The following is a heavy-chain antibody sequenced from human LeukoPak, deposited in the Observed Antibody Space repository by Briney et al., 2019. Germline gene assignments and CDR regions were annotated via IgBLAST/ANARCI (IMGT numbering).Heavy chain of an antibody. Sequence: HPGGSLRLSCAASGFTFSSYWMTWVRQAPGKGLEWVGFIASETYGGTAEYAASLKGRFTISTDDSKSIAYLQMNSLKTEDTAVYYCTRDQTPYYWGQGTLVTVSS. CDR2: IASETYGGTA. CDR1: GFTFSSYW. CDR3: TRDQTPYY. J-gene: IGHJ4*02. V-gene: IGHV3-49*04.